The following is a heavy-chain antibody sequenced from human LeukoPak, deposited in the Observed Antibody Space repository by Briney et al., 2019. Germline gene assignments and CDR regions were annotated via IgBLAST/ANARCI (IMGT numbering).Heavy chain of an antibody. CDR3: ARDRYLYSSGGDYYYGIDV. V-gene: IGHV3-48*04. Sequence: GGSLRLSCAASGFTFSSYSMNWVRQAPGKGLEWVSYISSSSSTIYYADSVKGRFTISRDNAKNSLYLQMNSLRAEDTAVYYCARDRYLYSSGGDYYYGIDVWGQGTTVTVSS. D-gene: IGHD6-19*01. CDR1: GFTFSSYS. J-gene: IGHJ6*02. CDR2: ISSSSSTI.